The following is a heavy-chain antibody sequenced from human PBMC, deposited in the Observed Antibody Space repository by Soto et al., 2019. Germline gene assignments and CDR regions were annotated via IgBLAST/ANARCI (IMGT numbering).Heavy chain of an antibody. V-gene: IGHV3-33*01. D-gene: IGHD1-26*01. J-gene: IGHJ4*02. CDR3: ARERELRTFDY. CDR2: IWYDGSNK. CDR1: GFTFSSYG. Sequence: QVQLVESGGGVVQPGRSLRLSCAASGFTFSSYGMHWVRQAPGKGLEWVAIIWYDGSNKYYADSVKGRFTISRDNSKNTLYLQMNSLRAEDTAVYYCARERELRTFDYWGQGTLVTVSS.